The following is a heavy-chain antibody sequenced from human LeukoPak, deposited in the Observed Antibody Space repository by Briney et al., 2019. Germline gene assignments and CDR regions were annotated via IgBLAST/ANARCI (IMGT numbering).Heavy chain of an antibody. Sequence: SVKVSCKASGGTLNTYSISWVRQAPGQGLEWMGGIIPVFNTINYAQRFQGRVTLTVDESTSTAYMELSSLRSEDTAVYYCARDLHYYVAMDVWGQGTTVTVSS. CDR1: GGTLNTYS. D-gene: IGHD3-10*02. V-gene: IGHV1-69*13. J-gene: IGHJ6*02. CDR3: ARDLHYYVAMDV. CDR2: IIPVFNTI.